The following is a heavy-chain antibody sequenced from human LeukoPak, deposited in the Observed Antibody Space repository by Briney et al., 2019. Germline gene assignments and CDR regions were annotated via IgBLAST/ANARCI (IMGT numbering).Heavy chain of an antibody. Sequence: PGRSLRLSCAASGFTFSSYGMHWVRQAPGKGLEWVAVLSYDGSNKYYVDSVKGRFAISRDNSKNTLYLQMNSLRAEDTAVYYCAKDYYDSSGPVDYWGQGTLVTVSS. CDR2: LSYDGSNK. CDR3: AKDYYDSSGPVDY. CDR1: GFTFSSYG. D-gene: IGHD3-22*01. V-gene: IGHV3-30*18. J-gene: IGHJ4*02.